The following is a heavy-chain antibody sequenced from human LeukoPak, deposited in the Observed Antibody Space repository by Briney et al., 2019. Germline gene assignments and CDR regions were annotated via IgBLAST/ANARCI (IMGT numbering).Heavy chain of an antibody. V-gene: IGHV1-18*01. D-gene: IGHD3-3*01. J-gene: IGHJ4*02. Sequence: ASVKVSCKASGYTFTSYGISWVRQAPGQGLEWMGWISAYNGNTNYAQKLQGRVTMTTDTSTSTAYMELRSLRSDDTAVYYCARDVYDLLSGPPDYWGQGTLVTVSS. CDR3: ARDVYDLLSGPPDY. CDR2: ISAYNGNT. CDR1: GYTFTSYG.